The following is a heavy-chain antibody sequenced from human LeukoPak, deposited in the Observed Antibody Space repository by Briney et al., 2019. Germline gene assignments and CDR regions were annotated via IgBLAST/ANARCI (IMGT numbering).Heavy chain of an antibody. CDR1: GFTFRSYA. CDR2: INGGGVNT. CDR3: AKDLYSNYGPADY. D-gene: IGHD4-11*01. J-gene: IGHJ4*02. V-gene: IGHV3-23*01. Sequence: HSGGSLRLSCAASGFTFRSYAMSWVRQARGKGLEWVSTINGGGVNTHYADSVGGRFTISRDNSKNTLFLQMNSLRDEDTAVYYCAKDLYSNYGPADYWGQGNLVTVSS.